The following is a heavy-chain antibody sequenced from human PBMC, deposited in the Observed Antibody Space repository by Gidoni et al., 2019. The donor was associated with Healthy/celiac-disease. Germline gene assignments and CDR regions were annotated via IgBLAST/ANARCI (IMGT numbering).Heavy chain of an antibody. Sequence: QVQLQESGPGLVKPSQTLSLTCTVSGGSISSGSYSWSWIRQPAGKGLEWIGRIYTSGSTNYNPSLKSRVTISVDTSKNQFSLKLSSVTAADTAVYYCARESSSSSGYYYYYMDVWGKGTTVTVSS. CDR3: ARESSSSSGYYYYYMDV. J-gene: IGHJ6*03. V-gene: IGHV4-61*02. CDR2: IYTSGST. D-gene: IGHD6-6*01. CDR1: GGSISSGSYS.